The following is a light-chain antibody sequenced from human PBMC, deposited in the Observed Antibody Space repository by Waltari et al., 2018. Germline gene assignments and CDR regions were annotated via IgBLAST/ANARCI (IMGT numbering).Light chain of an antibody. V-gene: IGKV3-20*01. CDR1: ESVSKF. J-gene: IGKJ1*01. CDR2: QPS. CDR3: QKDGSWPAT. Sequence: EVVLTPSPGTLPLSPGEGATLCCRASESVSKFLAWYQQKPGPAPRRLIYQPSNRASGIPDRFRGSGCGRGCSLTLSRLEPEEVAGYRCQKDGSWPATFGQGAKVEIK.